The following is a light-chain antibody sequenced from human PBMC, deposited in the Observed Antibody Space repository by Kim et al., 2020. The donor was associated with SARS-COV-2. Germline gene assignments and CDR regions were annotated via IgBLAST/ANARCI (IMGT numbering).Light chain of an antibody. CDR2: DAS. V-gene: IGKV3-11*01. Sequence: FSPGERATLPCRASQSVSSYLAWYQQKFGQAPRLLIYDASNRATGIPARFSGSGSGTDFTLTISSLEPEDFAVYYCQQRTNWPKYTFGQGTKLEI. CDR1: QSVSSY. J-gene: IGKJ2*01. CDR3: QQRTNWPKYT.